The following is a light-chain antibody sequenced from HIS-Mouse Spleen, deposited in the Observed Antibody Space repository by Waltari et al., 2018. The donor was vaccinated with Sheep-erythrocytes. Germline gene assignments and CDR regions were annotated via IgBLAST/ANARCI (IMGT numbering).Light chain of an antibody. V-gene: IGKV1-6*01. CDR2: AAS. Sequence: AIQMTQSPSSQSASVGDRVTITCRASQGIRNDLGWSQQKPGKAPKLLIYAASSLQSGVPSRFSGSGSGTDFTLTISSLQPEDFATYYCLQEYNYPYTFGQGTKLEIK. J-gene: IGKJ2*01. CDR1: QGIRND. CDR3: LQEYNYPYT.